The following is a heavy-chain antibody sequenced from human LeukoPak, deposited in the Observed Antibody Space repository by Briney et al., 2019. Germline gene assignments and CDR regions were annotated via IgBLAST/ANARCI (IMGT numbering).Heavy chain of an antibody. CDR1: ASPLSSYS. D-gene: IGHD3-10*01. CDR3: AAYYYGSKSRALEH. V-gene: IGHV3-21*01. Sequence: PGGSLRLSCAVSASPLSSYSLNWVRQAPGRGLEWVSSISGTSTYILYADSVRGRFTISRDNVKASLYLELNSLRGDDTAVYYCAAYYYGSKSRALEHWGQGILVTVSS. J-gene: IGHJ4*02. CDR2: ISGTSTYI.